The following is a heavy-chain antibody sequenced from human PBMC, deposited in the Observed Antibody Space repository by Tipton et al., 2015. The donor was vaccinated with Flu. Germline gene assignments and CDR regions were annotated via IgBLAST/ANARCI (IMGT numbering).Heavy chain of an antibody. V-gene: IGHV6-1*01. Sequence: LVKPTQTLSLTCAISGDSVSSNSAAWSWIRQSPSRGLEWLGRTFYRSAWHNNSAVSVKSRITINADTSKNQFSLQLSSVTPEDTAVYYCGRDMGRSGYAHAFDYWGQGTLVTVSS. CDR1: GDSVSSNSAA. CDR2: TFYRSAWHN. CDR3: GRDMGRSGYAHAFDY. J-gene: IGHJ4*02. D-gene: IGHD3-22*01.